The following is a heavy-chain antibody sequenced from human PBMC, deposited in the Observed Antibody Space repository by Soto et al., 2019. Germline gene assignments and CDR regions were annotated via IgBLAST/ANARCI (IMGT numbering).Heavy chain of an antibody. CDR1: GGSVSGGSFY. CDR3: ARVGGSSFNY. V-gene: IGHV4-61*01. J-gene: IGHJ4*02. Sequence: SETLSLTCTVSGGSVSGGSFYWSWIRQPPGKGLEWIGYIYYSGSTNYNPSLKSRVTISVDTSKNQFSLKLNSVTAADTAVYYCARVGGSSFNYWGQGTLVTVSS. CDR2: IYYSGST. D-gene: IGHD6-6*01.